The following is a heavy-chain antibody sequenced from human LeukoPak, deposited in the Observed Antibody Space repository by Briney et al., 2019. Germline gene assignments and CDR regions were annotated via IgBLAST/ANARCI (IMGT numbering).Heavy chain of an antibody. D-gene: IGHD6-19*01. J-gene: IGHJ5*02. CDR2: INPNSGGT. CDR1: GYTFTSYG. CDR3: ARDRRNYSSGWYHNWFDP. Sequence: ASVKVSCKASGYTFTSYGISWVRQAPGQGLEWMGWINPNSGGTNYAQKFQGRVTMTRDTSISTAYMELSRLRSDDTAVHYCARDRRNYSSGWYHNWFDPWGQGTLVTVSS. V-gene: IGHV1-2*02.